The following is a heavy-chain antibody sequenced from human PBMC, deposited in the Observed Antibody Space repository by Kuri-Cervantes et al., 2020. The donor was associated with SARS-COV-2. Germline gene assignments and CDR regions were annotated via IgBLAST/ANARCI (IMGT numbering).Heavy chain of an antibody. D-gene: IGHD3-3*01. CDR3: ARASFDFWSGYYTGYFFDY. J-gene: IGHJ4*02. CDR2: ISSSSSTI. CDR1: GFTFSSYS. Sequence: GESLKISCAASGFTFSSYSMNWVRQAPGKGLEWVSYISSSSSTIYYADSVKGRFTISRDNAKKSLFLQMNSLRAEDTAVYYCARASFDFWSGYYTGYFFDYWGQGTLVTVSS. V-gene: IGHV3-48*04.